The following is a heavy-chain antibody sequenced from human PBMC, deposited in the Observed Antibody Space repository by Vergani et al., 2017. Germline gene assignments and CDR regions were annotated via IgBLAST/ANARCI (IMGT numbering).Heavy chain of an antibody. D-gene: IGHD2-2*01. J-gene: IGHJ4*02. Sequence: QVQLVQSGAEVKKPGASVKVSCKASCYTFTSYGISWVRQAPGQGLEWMGWISAYNGNTNYAQKLQGRVTMTTDTSKSTSYMELRSLRSDDTAVYYCARDRNWDCSSTSCYTKHFDYWGQGTLVTVSS. V-gene: IGHV1-18*01. CDR2: ISAYNGNT. CDR3: ARDRNWDCSSTSCYTKHFDY. CDR1: CYTFTSYG.